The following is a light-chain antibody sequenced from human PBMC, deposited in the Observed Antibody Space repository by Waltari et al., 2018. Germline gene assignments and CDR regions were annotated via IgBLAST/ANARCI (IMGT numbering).Light chain of an antibody. CDR3: SSYTSSSNVV. CDR2: EVS. Sequence: QSALTQPASVSGSPGQSITLSCTGTSSDFGGYNQASWYQQHPGTAPKLMLYEVSNRPSGVSNRFSGSKSGNTASLTISGLQAEDEADYYCSSYTSSSNVVFGGGTKLTVL. V-gene: IGLV2-14*01. J-gene: IGLJ2*01. CDR1: SSDFGGYNQ.